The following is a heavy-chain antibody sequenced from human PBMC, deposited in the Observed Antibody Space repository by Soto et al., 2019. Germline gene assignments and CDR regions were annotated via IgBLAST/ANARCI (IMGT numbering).Heavy chain of an antibody. J-gene: IGHJ5*02. CDR2: INHSGST. Sequence: SETLSLTCAVYGGSFSGYYWSWIRQPPGKGLEWIGEINHSGSTNYNPSLKSRVTISVDTSKNQFSLKLSSVTAADTAVYYCARSIAALVDWFDPWGQGTLVTVSS. CDR3: ARSIAALVDWFDP. D-gene: IGHD6-6*01. V-gene: IGHV4-34*01. CDR1: GGSFSGYY.